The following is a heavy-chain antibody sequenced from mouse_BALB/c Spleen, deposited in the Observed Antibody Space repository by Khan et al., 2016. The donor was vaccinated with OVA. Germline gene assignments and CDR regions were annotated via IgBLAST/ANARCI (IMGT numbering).Heavy chain of an antibody. CDR3: VSDVAYYRNYGWFAY. CDR1: GYTFTSYT. V-gene: IGHV1-4*01. D-gene: IGHD2-5*01. CDR2: INPSNGHT. Sequence: VELVESGAELVRPGTSVKMSCKASGYTFTSYTIHWIKQRPGQGLEWIGYINPSNGHTNYNQKFKDKATMTADKSSTTAYMQLSSLPSDDSAVYNCVSDVAYYRNYGWFAYWGQGTLVTVSA. J-gene: IGHJ3*01.